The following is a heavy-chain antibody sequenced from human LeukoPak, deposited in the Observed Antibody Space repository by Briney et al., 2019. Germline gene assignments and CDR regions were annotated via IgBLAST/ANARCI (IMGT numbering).Heavy chain of an antibody. CDR1: GYTFPCYY. CDR2: INPNSGGT. D-gene: IGHD6-19*01. Sequence: GASVTVSCMASGYTFPCYYLHWVRQAPGQGREGMGWINPNSGGTNYAQKFQGRVTMTRDTSISTAYLELSRLRSDDTAVYYCARVIGIDSSGWYGSGYWGQGTLVTVSS. V-gene: IGHV1-2*02. CDR3: ARVIGIDSSGWYGSGY. J-gene: IGHJ4*02.